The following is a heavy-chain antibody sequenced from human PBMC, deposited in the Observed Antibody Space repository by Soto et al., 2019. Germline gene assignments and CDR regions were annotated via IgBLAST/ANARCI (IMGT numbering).Heavy chain of an antibody. D-gene: IGHD6-13*01. CDR3: ARNRQIAAAGTGAYGWFAP. CDR1: GYTFTTYP. Sequence: ASVKVSCKASGYTFTTYPIHWVRQAPGQGLEWMGWINPANGDRDFLQKFQGRVTITRDTSASTAYMELSSLTSEDTAVYYCARNRQIAAAGTGAYGWFAPWGQGTLVTVSS. J-gene: IGHJ5*02. V-gene: IGHV1-3*01. CDR2: INPANGDR.